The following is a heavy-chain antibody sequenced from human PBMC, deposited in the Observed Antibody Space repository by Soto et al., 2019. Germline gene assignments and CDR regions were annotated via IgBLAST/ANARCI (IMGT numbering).Heavy chain of an antibody. Sequence: EVQLVESGGGLVQPGGSLRLSCAASGFTFSSYSMNWVRQAPGKGLEWVSYISSSSSTIYYADSVKGRFTISRDNAKXXLYLQMHSLRDEDTAVYYCAREAGTWHLPLNWFDPWGQGTLVTVSS. V-gene: IGHV3-48*02. CDR1: GFTFSSYS. D-gene: IGHD6-19*01. J-gene: IGHJ5*02. CDR3: AREAGTWHLPLNWFDP. CDR2: ISSSSSTI.